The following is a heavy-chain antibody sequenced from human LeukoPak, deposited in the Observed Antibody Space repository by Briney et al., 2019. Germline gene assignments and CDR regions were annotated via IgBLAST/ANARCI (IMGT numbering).Heavy chain of an antibody. Sequence: GGSLRLSCAASGFTFSSYAMSWVRQAPGKGLEWVSSISTSGGSTYYAESVRGRFTISRDNSKNTLYLQMNSLRAEDTAVYYCAKHLDYSRTHTDYWGQGTPVTVSS. V-gene: IGHV3-23*01. CDR3: AKHLDYSRTHTDY. CDR2: ISTSGGST. CDR1: GFTFSSYA. J-gene: IGHJ4*02. D-gene: IGHD6-13*01.